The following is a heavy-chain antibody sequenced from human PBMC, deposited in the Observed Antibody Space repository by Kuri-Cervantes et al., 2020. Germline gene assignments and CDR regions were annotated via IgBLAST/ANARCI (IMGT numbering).Heavy chain of an antibody. CDR1: GGSFSGYY. CDR3: ARVGGATEPDP. Sequence: SCAVYGGSFSGYYWSWIRQPPGKGLEWIGYIHYSGSTYYNPSLKSRVIISVDMSKNQFSLKVSSVTAADTAVYYCARVGGATEPDPWGQGTLVTVSS. J-gene: IGHJ5*02. CDR2: IHYSGST. D-gene: IGHD1-26*01. V-gene: IGHV4-30-4*08.